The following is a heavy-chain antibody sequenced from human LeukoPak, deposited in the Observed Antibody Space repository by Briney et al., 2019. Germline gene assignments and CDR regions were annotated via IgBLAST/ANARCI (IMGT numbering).Heavy chain of an antibody. D-gene: IGHD1-26*01. J-gene: IGHJ5*02. CDR3: ARDNSVGDNAWWFDP. CDR2: INRTGGST. Sequence: ASVTVSCKASGYTFTSYYMHWVRQAPGQGLEWMGLINRTGGSTGYAQKCQGRVTMTRDMSTSTDYMELSSLRSEDTAIYYCARDNSVGDNAWWFDPWGQGTLVTVSS. V-gene: IGHV1-46*01. CDR1: GYTFTSYY.